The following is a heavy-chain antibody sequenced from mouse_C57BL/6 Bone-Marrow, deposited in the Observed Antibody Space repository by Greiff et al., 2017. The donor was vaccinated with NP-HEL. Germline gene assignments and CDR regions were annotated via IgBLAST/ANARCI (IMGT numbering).Heavy chain of an antibody. CDR1: GFTFSSYA. CDR3: TRVEGFITTVVAVDY. CDR2: ISSGGDYI. J-gene: IGHJ2*01. V-gene: IGHV5-9-1*02. D-gene: IGHD1-1*01. Sequence: EVKLMESGEGLVKPGGSLKLSCAASGFTFSSYAMSWVRQTPEKRLEWVAYISSGGDYIYYADTVKGRFTISRDNARNTLYLQMSSLKSEDTAMYYCTRVEGFITTVVAVDYWGQGTTLTVSS.